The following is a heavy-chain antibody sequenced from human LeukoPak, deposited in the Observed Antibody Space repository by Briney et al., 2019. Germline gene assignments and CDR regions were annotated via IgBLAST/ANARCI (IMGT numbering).Heavy chain of an antibody. D-gene: IGHD4-17*01. V-gene: IGHV5-51*01. J-gene: IGHJ3*02. Sequence: GESLQISCEGSGYIFTSYWIGWGRQVPGKGVEGMGIIYPGDSDTRYSPSFQGQVTISADNSISTAYLQWSSLKASDTAMYYCASYGDDYGDYDPFDIWGQGTMVTVSS. CDR2: IYPGDSDT. CDR1: GYIFTSYW. CDR3: ASYGDDYGDYDPFDI.